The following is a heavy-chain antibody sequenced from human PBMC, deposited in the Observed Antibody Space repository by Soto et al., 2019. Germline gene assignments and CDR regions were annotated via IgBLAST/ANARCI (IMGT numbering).Heavy chain of an antibody. J-gene: IGHJ6*02. Sequence: ASVKVSCKASGYTFTSYGISWVRQAPGQGLEWMGWISAYNGNTNFAQKLQGRVTMTTDTSTSTAYMELRSLRSDDTAVYYCARESMVTKILDYYYYGMDVWGQGTTVTVSS. CDR1: GYTFTSYG. CDR2: ISAYNGNT. V-gene: IGHV1-18*01. CDR3: ARESMVTKILDYYYYGMDV. D-gene: IGHD3-10*01.